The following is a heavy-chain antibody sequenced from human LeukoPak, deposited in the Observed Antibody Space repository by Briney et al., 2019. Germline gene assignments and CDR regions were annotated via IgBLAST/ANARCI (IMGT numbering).Heavy chain of an antibody. V-gene: IGHV4-31*03. D-gene: IGHD3-10*01. CDR3: ARNYASGRPPDY. Sequence: SETLSLTCTVSGXSISSGAHYWNWIRQHPGKDLEWLGYISYSGSTYYNPSLKSRVTISVDPSKHQFSLKLRSVTAADTAVYYCARNYASGRPPDYWGQGTLVTVSS. CDR2: ISYSGST. J-gene: IGHJ4*02. CDR1: GXSISSGAHY.